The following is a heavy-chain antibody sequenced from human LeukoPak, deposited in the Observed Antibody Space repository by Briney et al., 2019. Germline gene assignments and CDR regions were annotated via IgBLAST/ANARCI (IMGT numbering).Heavy chain of an antibody. Sequence: SVKVSCKASGGTFSSYAISWVRQAPGQGLEWMGRVIPIFDTTTYAQKFQGRVTITTDESTSTAYMELSSLRSEDTAVYYCARGGSYFDYWGQGTLVTVSS. J-gene: IGHJ4*02. CDR2: VIPIFDTT. D-gene: IGHD5-12*01. CDR3: ARGGSYFDY. V-gene: IGHV1-69*05. CDR1: GGTFSSYA.